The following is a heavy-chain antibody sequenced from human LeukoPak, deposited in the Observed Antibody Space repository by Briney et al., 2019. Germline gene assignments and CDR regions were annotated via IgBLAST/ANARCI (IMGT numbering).Heavy chain of an antibody. J-gene: IGHJ5*02. Sequence: GASVKVSCKASGYTFTSYDINWVRQATGQGLEWMGWMNPNSGNTGYAQKFQGRVTMTRNTSISTAYMELSSLRSEDTAVYYCARVKFRMVRGVIPGTNWFDPWGQGTLVTVSS. D-gene: IGHD3-10*01. CDR3: ARVKFRMVRGVIPGTNWFDP. CDR2: MNPNSGNT. CDR1: GYTFTSYD. V-gene: IGHV1-8*01.